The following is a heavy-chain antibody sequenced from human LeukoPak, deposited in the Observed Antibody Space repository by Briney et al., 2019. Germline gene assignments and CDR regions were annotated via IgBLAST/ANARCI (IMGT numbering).Heavy chain of an antibody. V-gene: IGHV4-4*07. J-gene: IGHJ5*02. D-gene: IGHD1-26*01. CDR1: GGSISSYY. CDR2: IYTSGST. Sequence: SETLSLTCTVSGGSISSYYWSWIRQPAGKGLEWIGRIYTSGSTNYNPSLKSRVTISVDTSKNQFSLKLSSVTAADTAVYYCARGFSYYAPNWFDPWGQGTLVTVSS. CDR3: ARGFSYYAPNWFDP.